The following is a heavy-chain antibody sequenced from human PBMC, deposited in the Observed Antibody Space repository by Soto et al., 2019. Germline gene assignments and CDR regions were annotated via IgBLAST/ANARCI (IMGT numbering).Heavy chain of an antibody. CDR3: PIQPPPPYSYYRLHL. V-gene: IGHV1-18*01. J-gene: IGHJ6*02. CDR2: ISGYNGNT. D-gene: IGHD1-1*01. CDR1: GYSFTTYG. Sequence: QVQLVQSRGEVKKPGASVKVSCKTSGYSFTTYGISWVRQAPGQGLEWMGWISGYNGNTNYAQKLQGRVTMPTDPSPTTPYMQPRSLRSHDTAVYYCPIQPPPPYSYYRLHLWRQHSTVTLPS.